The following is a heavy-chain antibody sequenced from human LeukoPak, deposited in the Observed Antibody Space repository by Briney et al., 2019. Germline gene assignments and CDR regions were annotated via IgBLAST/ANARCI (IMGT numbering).Heavy chain of an antibody. V-gene: IGHV4-59*03. CDR3: TKTARLRYFEY. J-gene: IGHJ4*02. CDR2: IYYSGST. D-gene: IGHD3-9*01. CDR1: GGSISSYY. Sequence: SETLSLTCTVSGGSISSYYWSWIRQPPGKGLEWIGYIYYSGSTNYNPSLKSRVTISVDTSKNQFSLNLTSVTAADTAVYYCTKTARLRYFEYWGQGTLVTVSS.